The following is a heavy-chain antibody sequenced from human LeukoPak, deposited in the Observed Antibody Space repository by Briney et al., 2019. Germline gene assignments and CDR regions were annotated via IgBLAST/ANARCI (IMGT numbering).Heavy chain of an antibody. J-gene: IGHJ4*02. CDR1: GFTFSYYF. Sequence: GSLTLSCATSGFTFSYYFMSWIRQAPGKGLEWGSYINSNGTSTYYADSLKSRFTTSRDNAKNSLYLQMSSLRAEDTAVYYCVAGGFFDWGRGTLVTVSS. CDR2: INSNGTST. CDR3: VAGGFFD. D-gene: IGHD6-19*01. V-gene: IGHV3-11*01.